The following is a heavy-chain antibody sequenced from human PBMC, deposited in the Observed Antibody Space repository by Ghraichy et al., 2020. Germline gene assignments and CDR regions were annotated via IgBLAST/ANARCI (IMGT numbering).Heavy chain of an antibody. Sequence: SDTLSLTCTVSGGSLSTYYWSWIRQPPGKGLEWIGYIYYSGSTNYNPSLKSRVTISVDTSMNQFSLKLNSVTAADTAVYFCARDSPDYWYFDLWGRGTLVTVSS. CDR1: GGSLSTYY. J-gene: IGHJ2*01. CDR2: IYYSGST. CDR3: ARDSPDYWYFDL. V-gene: IGHV4-59*01.